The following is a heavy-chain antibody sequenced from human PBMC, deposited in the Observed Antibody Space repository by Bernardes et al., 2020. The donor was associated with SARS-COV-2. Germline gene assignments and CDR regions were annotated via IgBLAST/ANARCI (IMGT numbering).Heavy chain of an antibody. Sequence: APVKVSCKTSGYTFTAYDISWVRQATGQGLEWMGWMSPNSGNTGYAQKFQGRVTMTRDTSISTAYMELTSLTSDDTAIYFCAIMMVGPTNYYYYYGMDVWGQGTTVTVSS. CDR1: GYTFTAYD. D-gene: IGHD1-26*01. V-gene: IGHV1-8*01. J-gene: IGHJ6*02. CDR2: MSPNSGNT. CDR3: AIMMVGPTNYYYYYGMDV.